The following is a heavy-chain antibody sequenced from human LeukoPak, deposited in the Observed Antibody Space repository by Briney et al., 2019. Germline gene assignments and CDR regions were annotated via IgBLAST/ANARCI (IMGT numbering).Heavy chain of an antibody. CDR2: ISAYNGNT. Sequence: ASVKVSCKASGYTFTSYGSSWVRQAPGQGLEWMGWISAYNGNTNYAQKLQGRVTMTTDTSTSTAYMELRSLRSDDTAVYYCARDHVLRYFDWLSTHDAFDTWGQGTMVTVSS. D-gene: IGHD3-9*01. CDR1: GYTFTSYG. V-gene: IGHV1-18*01. CDR3: ARDHVLRYFDWLSTHDAFDT. J-gene: IGHJ3*02.